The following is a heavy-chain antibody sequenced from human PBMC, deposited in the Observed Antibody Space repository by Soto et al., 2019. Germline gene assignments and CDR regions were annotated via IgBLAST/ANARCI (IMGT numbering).Heavy chain of an antibody. D-gene: IGHD6-13*01. Sequence: GGSLRLSCAASGFTFSSYAMSWVRQAPGKGLEWVSAISGSGGSTYYADSVKGRFTISRDNSKNTLYLQMNSLRAEDTAVDYCAKDPFGYSSNYYFDYWGQGTLVTVSS. CDR3: AKDPFGYSSNYYFDY. CDR2: ISGSGGST. V-gene: IGHV3-23*01. CDR1: GFTFSSYA. J-gene: IGHJ4*02.